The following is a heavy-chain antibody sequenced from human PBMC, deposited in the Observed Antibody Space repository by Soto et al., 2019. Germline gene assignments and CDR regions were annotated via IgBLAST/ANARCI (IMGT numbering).Heavy chain of an antibody. Sequence: QVQLVESGGGLVKPGGSLRLSCETSGFIFSDFYMTWIRQPPGKGLEWVSYISSTGNTISYADSVKGRFTISRDNAKNPLFLQMNNLGVEDTAILYRAEFGRGGSSRDLFHYRGQGTLATVSS. CDR2: ISSTGNTI. CDR1: GFIFSDFY. V-gene: IGHV3-11*01. D-gene: IGHD6-13*01. J-gene: IGHJ4*02. CDR3: AEFGRGGSSRDLFHY.